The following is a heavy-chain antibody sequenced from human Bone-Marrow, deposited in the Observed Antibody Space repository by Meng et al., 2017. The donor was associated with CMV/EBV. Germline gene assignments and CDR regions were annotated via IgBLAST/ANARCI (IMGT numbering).Heavy chain of an antibody. Sequence: GGSLRLSCKGSGYTFTTYWIVWVRQMPGKGLEWMGIIYPGDSDTRYSPSFQGQVTISADKSISTAYLQWSSLKASDTAMYYCARRSSVPTGNWVDPWGQGTLVTVSS. CDR2: IYPGDSDT. CDR1: GYTFTTYW. CDR3: ARRSSVPTGNWVDP. V-gene: IGHV5-51*01. J-gene: IGHJ5*02.